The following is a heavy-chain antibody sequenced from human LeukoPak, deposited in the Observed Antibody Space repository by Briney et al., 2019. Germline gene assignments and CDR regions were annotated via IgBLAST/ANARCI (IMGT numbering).Heavy chain of an antibody. CDR3: ARRGDILTDYAFDY. J-gene: IGHJ4*02. D-gene: IGHD3-9*01. V-gene: IGHV4-39*01. CDR2: IYYSGST. CDR1: GGSISSGTYY. Sequence: SETLSLTCTVSGGSISSGTYYWGWIRQPPGKGLEWIGRIYYSGSTYYNPSLKSRVTISVDTSKNQFSLKLSSVTAADTAVYYCARRGDILTDYAFDYRGQGTLVTVSS.